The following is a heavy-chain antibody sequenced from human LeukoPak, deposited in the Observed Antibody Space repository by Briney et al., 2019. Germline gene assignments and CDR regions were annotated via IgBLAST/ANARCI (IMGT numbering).Heavy chain of an antibody. D-gene: IGHD6-6*01. V-gene: IGHV1-2*02. CDR1: GYTFTGYY. Sequence: GASVKVSCKASGYTFTGYYMHWVRQAPGQGLEWMGWINPNSGGTNYAQKFQGRVTMTRDTSISTAYMELSRLRSDDTAVYYCARNIAARPIGDAFDIWGQGTMVSVSS. CDR3: ARNIAARPIGDAFDI. J-gene: IGHJ3*02. CDR2: INPNSGGT.